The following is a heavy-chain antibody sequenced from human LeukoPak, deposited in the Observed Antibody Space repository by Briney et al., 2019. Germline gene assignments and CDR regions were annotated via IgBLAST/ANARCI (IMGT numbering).Heavy chain of an antibody. J-gene: IGHJ3*02. CDR3: ARHGHLWFGDGRESAFDI. D-gene: IGHD3-10*01. V-gene: IGHV4-34*01. CDR1: GGSFSGYY. CDR2: INHSGST. Sequence: PSETLSLTCAVYGGSFSGYYWSWIRQPPGKGLEWIGEINHSGSTNYNPSLKSRVTISVDTSKNQFSLKLSSVTAADTAVYYCARHGHLWFGDGRESAFDIWGQGTMVTVSS.